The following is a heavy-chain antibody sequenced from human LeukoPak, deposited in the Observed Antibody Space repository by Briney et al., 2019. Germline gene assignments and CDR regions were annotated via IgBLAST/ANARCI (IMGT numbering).Heavy chain of an antibody. J-gene: IGHJ5*02. CDR2: ISWNSGRI. CDR1: GFTFDDYA. D-gene: IGHD3-3*01. Sequence: GGSLRLSCAASGFTFDDYAMHWVWQAPGKGLEWVSGISWNSGRIGYADSLQGRFTTSRDNAKNSLYLQMNSLRAEDTAVYYCAKDRLRFLEWSNWFDPWGQGTLVTVSS. V-gene: IGHV3-9*01. CDR3: AKDRLRFLEWSNWFDP.